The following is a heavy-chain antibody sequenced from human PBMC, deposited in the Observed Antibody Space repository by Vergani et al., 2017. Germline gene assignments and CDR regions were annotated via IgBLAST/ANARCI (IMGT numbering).Heavy chain of an antibody. CDR1: GFTFSSYA. V-gene: IGHV3-23*01. CDR2: ISGSGVST. CDR3: AKGFYSSGYYYWGSDAFDI. Sequence: EVQLLESGGGLVQPGGSLRLSCAASGFTFSSYAMSWVRQAPGKGLEWVSAISGSGVSTYYADSVKGRLTISRDNSKNTLYLQMNSLRAEDTAVYYCAKGFYSSGYYYWGSDAFDIWGQGTMVTVSS. J-gene: IGHJ3*02. D-gene: IGHD3-22*01.